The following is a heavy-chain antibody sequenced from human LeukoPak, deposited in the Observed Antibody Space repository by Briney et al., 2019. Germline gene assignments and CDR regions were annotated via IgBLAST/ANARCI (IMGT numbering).Heavy chain of an antibody. V-gene: IGHV4-30-4*01. Sequence: SQTLSLTCTVSGGSISSGDYYWSWVRQPPGKGLEWIGYIYYSGSTYYNPSLKSRVTISVDTSKNQFSLKLSSVTAADTAVYYCAREDYGDYGRFVDYWGQGTPVTVSS. D-gene: IGHD4-17*01. CDR2: IYYSGST. CDR3: AREDYGDYGRFVDY. J-gene: IGHJ4*02. CDR1: GGSISSGDYY.